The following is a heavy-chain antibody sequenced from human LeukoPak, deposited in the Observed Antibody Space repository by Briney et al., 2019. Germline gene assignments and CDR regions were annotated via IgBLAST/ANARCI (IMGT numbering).Heavy chain of an antibody. J-gene: IGHJ6*03. CDR3: ARGRDIVVVPAAMNPHYYYYMDV. D-gene: IGHD2-2*01. CDR1: GGTFSSYA. V-gene: IGHV1-69*13. CDR2: IIPIFGTA. Sequence: SVKVSCKASGGTFSSYAISWARQAPGQGLEWMGGIIPIFGTANYAQKFQGRVTITADESTSTAYMELSSLRSEDTAVYYCARGRDIVVVPAAMNPHYYYYMDVWGKGTTVTVSS.